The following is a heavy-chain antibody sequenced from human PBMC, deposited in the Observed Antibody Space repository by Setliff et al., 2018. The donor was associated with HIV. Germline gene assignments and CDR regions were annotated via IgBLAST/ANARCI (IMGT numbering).Heavy chain of an antibody. Sequence: SVKVSCKASGYTFSNYAINWVRQAPGQGLDWMGRIIPILGVANYAQRFQGKVAITADKSTSTAYMELTSLRFDDTAMYYCVRGVQSPPHYSYYYMDVWGEGTMVTVSS. D-gene: IGHD3-3*01. CDR2: IIPILGVA. J-gene: IGHJ6*03. V-gene: IGHV1-69*04. CDR1: GYTFSNYA. CDR3: VRGVQSPPHYSYYYMDV.